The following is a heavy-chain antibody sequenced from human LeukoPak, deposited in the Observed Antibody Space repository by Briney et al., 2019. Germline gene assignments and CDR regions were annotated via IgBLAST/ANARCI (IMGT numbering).Heavy chain of an antibody. CDR1: GGSISSSNW. CDR3: ARGAYSSSRSFGPGYYFDY. J-gene: IGHJ4*02. Sequence: PSETLSLTCAVSGGSISSSNWWSWVRQPPGKGLEWIGEIYHSGSTNYNPSLKSRVTISVDKSKNQFSLKLSSVTAADTAVYYCARGAYSSSRSFGPGYYFDYWGQGTLVTVSS. V-gene: IGHV4-4*02. CDR2: IYHSGST. D-gene: IGHD6-13*01.